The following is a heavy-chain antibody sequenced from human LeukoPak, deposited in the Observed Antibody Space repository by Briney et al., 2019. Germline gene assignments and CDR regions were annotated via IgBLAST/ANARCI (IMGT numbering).Heavy chain of an antibody. CDR2: ISAYNGNT. D-gene: IGHD4-23*01. Sequence: ASVKVSCKASGYTFTSYGISWVRQAPGQGLEWMGWISAYNGNTNYAQKLQGRVTMTRNTSISTAYMELSSLRSEDTAVYYCATELRWKDHWGQGTLVTVSS. CDR1: GYTFTSYG. J-gene: IGHJ4*02. V-gene: IGHV1-18*01. CDR3: ATELRWKDH.